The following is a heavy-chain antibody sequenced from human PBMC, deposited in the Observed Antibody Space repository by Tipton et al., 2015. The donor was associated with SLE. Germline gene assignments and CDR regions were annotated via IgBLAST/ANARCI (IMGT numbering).Heavy chain of an antibody. CDR2: SGST. V-gene: IGHV4-38-2*01. J-gene: IGHJ5*02. CDR3: ARGYGDYSNWFDP. CDR1: GYSISSGYY. D-gene: IGHD4-17*01. Sequence: TLSLTCAVSGYSISSGYYWGWIRQPPGKGLEWIASSGSTYYNPSLKSRVTISVDTSKNQFSLKLSSVTAADTAVYYCARGYGDYSNWFDPWGQGTLVTVSS.